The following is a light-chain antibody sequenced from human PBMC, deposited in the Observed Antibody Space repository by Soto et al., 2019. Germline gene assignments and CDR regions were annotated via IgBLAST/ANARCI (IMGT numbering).Light chain of an antibody. CDR2: KAS. J-gene: IGKJ1*01. CDR3: QQYNSYPWT. CDR1: QSISSW. V-gene: IGKV1-5*03. Sequence: DIQMTQSPSTLSASVGDRVTITCRASQSISSWLAWYQQKPGKAPKRLIYKASSLESGVPSRVSGSGSGTEFTLTISSLQPDDFATYYCQQYNSYPWTCGQGTKVEIK.